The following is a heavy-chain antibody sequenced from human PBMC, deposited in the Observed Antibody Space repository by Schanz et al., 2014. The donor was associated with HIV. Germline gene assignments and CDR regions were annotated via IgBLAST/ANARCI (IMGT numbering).Heavy chain of an antibody. J-gene: IGHJ6*02. CDR2: ISYDGTNK. V-gene: IGHV3-30*18. CDR3: AKDRNYYDSKYRGKGNYYYYYGMDV. Sequence: QVQLVESGGGLVQPGGSLRLSCAASGFTFDSYGIHWVRQAPGKGLEWVAVISYDGTNKKFADSVKGRFTISRDNSKNTLYLQMKNLRTEDTAVYYCAKDRNYYDSKYRGKGNYYYYYGMDVWGQGTTVTVSS. CDR1: GFTFDSYG. D-gene: IGHD3-22*01.